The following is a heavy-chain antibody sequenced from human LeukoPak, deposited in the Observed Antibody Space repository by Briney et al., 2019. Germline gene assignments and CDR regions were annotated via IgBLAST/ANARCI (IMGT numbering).Heavy chain of an antibody. D-gene: IGHD1-26*01. J-gene: IGHJ4*02. CDR1: GYTFTSNY. CDR2: INPTDGSA. V-gene: IGHV1-46*01. Sequence: ASVKVSCKASGYTFTSNYMHWVRQAPGQGLEWMGIINPTDGSASYEQKFQGRVTMTRDTSTSTVYMEVSSLRSEDTAVYYCARALKTGSYVHVFDYWGQGTLVTVSS. CDR3: ARALKTGSYVHVFDY.